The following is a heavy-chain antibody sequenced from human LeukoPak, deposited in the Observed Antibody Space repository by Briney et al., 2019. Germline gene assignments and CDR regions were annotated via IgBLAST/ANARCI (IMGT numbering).Heavy chain of an antibody. CDR2: IRSKAYGGTT. V-gene: IGHV3-49*04. CDR1: GFTFGDYA. CDR3: ARDPRPRVLVVL. D-gene: IGHD2-15*01. J-gene: IGHJ4*02. Sequence: GGSLRLSCTASGFTFGDYAMSWVRQAPGKGLEWVGFIRSKAYGGTTEYAASVKGRFTISRDDSKSIAYLQMNSLKTEDTAVYYCARDPRPRVLVVLWGQGTLVTVSS.